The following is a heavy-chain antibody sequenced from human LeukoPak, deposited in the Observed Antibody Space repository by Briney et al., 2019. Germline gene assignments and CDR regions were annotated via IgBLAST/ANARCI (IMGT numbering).Heavy chain of an antibody. D-gene: IGHD4-23*01. J-gene: IGHJ4*02. V-gene: IGHV1-18*01. CDR3: ARFSDYGGNSGFDY. CDR1: GYTSTSYG. Sequence: ASVKVSCKASGYTSTSYGFSWVRQAPGQGLEWMAWISAYNGKTNYAQNFQGRVTMTTDTSTSTAYMELRSLRSDDTAVYYCARFSDYGGNSGFDYWGQGTLVTVSS. CDR2: ISAYNGKT.